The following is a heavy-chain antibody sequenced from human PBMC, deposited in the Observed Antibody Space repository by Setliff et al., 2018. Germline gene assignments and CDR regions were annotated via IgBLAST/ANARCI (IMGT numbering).Heavy chain of an antibody. D-gene: IGHD6-13*01. CDR2: IIPIFGTA. CDR3: AGLWEQQLAPL. J-gene: IGHJ4*02. CDR1: GGTFSSYA. Sequence: AASVKVSCKASGGTFSSYAISWVRQAPGQGLEWMGGIIPIFGTANYAQKFQGRVTITTDESTSTAYMELSSLRSEDTAVYYCAGLWEQQLAPLWGQGTLVTVSS. V-gene: IGHV1-69*05.